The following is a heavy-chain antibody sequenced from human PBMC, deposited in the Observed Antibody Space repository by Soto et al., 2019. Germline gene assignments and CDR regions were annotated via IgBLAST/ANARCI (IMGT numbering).Heavy chain of an antibody. D-gene: IGHD1-26*01. V-gene: IGHV4-39*01. Sequence: PSETLSLTCTVSGDSISSSSHYWGWIRQPPGKGLEWIGSIYYSGTTHYNPSLKSRVIITGDSPKNQFSLKVNSVTAADTAVYYCARQIDRRWDSFDYWGQGALVTVS. CDR3: ARQIDRRWDSFDY. J-gene: IGHJ4*02. CDR2: IYYSGTT. CDR1: GDSISSSSHY.